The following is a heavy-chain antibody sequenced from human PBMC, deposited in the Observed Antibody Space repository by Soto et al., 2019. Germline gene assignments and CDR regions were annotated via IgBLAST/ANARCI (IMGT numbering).Heavy chain of an antibody. D-gene: IGHD3-22*01. V-gene: IGHV1-18*01. Sequence: ASVKVSCKASGYTFTSYGISWVRQAPGQGLEWMGWISAYNGNTNYAQKLQGRVTMTTDTSTSTAYMELRSLRSDDTAVYYCARFGGSGYYYYYYGMDVWGQGTTVTVSS. CDR1: GYTFTSYG. CDR3: ARFGGSGYYYYYYGMDV. J-gene: IGHJ6*02. CDR2: ISAYNGNT.